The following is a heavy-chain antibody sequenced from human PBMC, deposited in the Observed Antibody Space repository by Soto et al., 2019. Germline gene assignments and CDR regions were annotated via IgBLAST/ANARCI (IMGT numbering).Heavy chain of an antibody. D-gene: IGHD5-12*01. CDR3: VRVVAIPGYPDN. J-gene: IGHJ4*02. V-gene: IGHV1-69*12. Sequence: QVHLVQSGAAVRQPASSVKVSCKTSGGTFSSYAISWVRQPPGQGLEWMGGIVPIVDTSTYAQKFQGRVTITADESTSTVYMELSSLRSDDTAVYYCVRVVAIPGYPDNWGQGTLVTVSS. CDR1: GGTFSSYA. CDR2: IVPIVDTS.